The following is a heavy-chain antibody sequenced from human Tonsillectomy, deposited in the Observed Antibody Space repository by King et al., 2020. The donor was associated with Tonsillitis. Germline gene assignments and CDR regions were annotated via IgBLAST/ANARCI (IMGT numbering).Heavy chain of an antibody. D-gene: IGHD6-13*01. CDR3: GECSSNWLPRY. V-gene: IGHV1-69*01. CDR2: IIPMYGSA. J-gene: IGHJ4*02. CDR1: GGTFSTSA. Sequence: VQLVESGAEARKPGSSVKVSCKASGGTFSTSAFSWVRQAPGQGPEWMGGIIPMYGSANYAQKFQGRVTVTADEFTSTVNMELSSLRSDDTAIYYCGECSSNWLPRYWGQGTLVSVSS.